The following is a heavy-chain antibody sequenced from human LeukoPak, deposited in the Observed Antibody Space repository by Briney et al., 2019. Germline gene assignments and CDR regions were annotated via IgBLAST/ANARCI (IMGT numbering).Heavy chain of an antibody. CDR2: ISWNSGSI. CDR1: GFTFDDYA. V-gene: IGHV3-9*03. J-gene: IGHJ3*02. Sequence: TGRSLRLSCAASGFTFDDYAMHWVRQAPGRGLEWVSGISWNSGSIGYADSVKGRFTISRDNAKNSLYLQMNSLRAEDMALYYCAKPNLYSSSSSAFDIWGQGTMVTVSS. D-gene: IGHD6-13*01. CDR3: AKPNLYSSSSSAFDI.